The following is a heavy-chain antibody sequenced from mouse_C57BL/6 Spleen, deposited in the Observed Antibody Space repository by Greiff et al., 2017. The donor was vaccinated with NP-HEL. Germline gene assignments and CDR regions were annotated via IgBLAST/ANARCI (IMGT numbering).Heavy chain of an antibody. V-gene: IGHV1-81*01. Sequence: PLQQSGAELARPGASVKLSCKASGYTFTSYGISWVKQRTGQGLEWIGEIYPRSGNTYYNEKFKGKATLTADKSSSTAYMELRSLTSEDSAVYFCATTVVDWYFDVWGTGTTVTVSS. CDR2: IYPRSGNT. CDR1: GYTFTSYG. CDR3: ATTVVDWYFDV. J-gene: IGHJ1*03. D-gene: IGHD1-1*01.